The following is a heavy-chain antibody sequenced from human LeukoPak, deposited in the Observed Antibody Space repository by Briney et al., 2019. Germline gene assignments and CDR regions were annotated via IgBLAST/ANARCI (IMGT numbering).Heavy chain of an antibody. Sequence: ASVKVSCKASGYTFTSYDINWVRQATGQGREWMGWMNPNSGNTGYAQKFQGRVTMTRNTSISTAYMELSSLRSEDTAVYYCARGPQILVVPAAMHLDYWGQGTLVTVSS. CDR3: ARGPQILVVPAAMHLDY. D-gene: IGHD2-2*01. CDR1: GYTFTSYD. J-gene: IGHJ4*02. CDR2: MNPNSGNT. V-gene: IGHV1-8*01.